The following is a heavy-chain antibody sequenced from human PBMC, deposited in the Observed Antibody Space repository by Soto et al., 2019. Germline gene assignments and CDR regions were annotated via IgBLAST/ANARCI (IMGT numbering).Heavy chain of an antibody. D-gene: IGHD1-26*01. CDR2: IYYSGST. CDR3: ARRIVGPYSFDY. Sequence: SETLSLTCTVSGGSISGINNYWGWIRQSPGTGLEWIGNIYYSGSTYYNPSLESRVTMSVDTSKNQFALRLTSVTAADTAVYYCARRIVGPYSFDYWGQGALVTVSS. CDR1: GGSISGINNY. J-gene: IGHJ4*02. V-gene: IGHV4-39*01.